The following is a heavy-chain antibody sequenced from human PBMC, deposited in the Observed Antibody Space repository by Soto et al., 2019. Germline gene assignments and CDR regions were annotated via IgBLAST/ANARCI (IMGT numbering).Heavy chain of an antibody. Sequence: SETLSLTCTVSGGSIISSSYYWGLIRQAPGKGLEWIGSIYYSGSTYYNPSLKSRVTISVDTSKNQFSLKLSSVTAADTAVYYCARHTPAISISDHWGQGTLVTVSS. CDR2: IYYSGST. CDR3: ARHTPAISISDH. J-gene: IGHJ4*02. CDR1: GGSIISSSYY. V-gene: IGHV4-39*01. D-gene: IGHD2-15*01.